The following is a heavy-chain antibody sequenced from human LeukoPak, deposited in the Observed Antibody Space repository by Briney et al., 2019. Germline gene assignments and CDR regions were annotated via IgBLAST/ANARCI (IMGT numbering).Heavy chain of an antibody. CDR1: GFTFSSYW. Sequence: GGSLRLSCAASGFTFSSYWMSWVRQAPGKGLEWVANIKQDGSEKYYVDSVKGRFTISRDNAKNSLYLQMNSLRAEDTAVYYCARDYDYSRQLRYFSRASKSVEEKKRLDYWGQGTLVTVSS. CDR3: ARDYDYSRQLRYFSRASKSVEEKKRLDY. D-gene: IGHD3-16*01. CDR2: IKQDGSEK. V-gene: IGHV3-7*01. J-gene: IGHJ4*02.